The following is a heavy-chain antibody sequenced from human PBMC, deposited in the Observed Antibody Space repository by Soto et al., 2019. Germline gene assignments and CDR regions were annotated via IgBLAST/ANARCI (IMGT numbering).Heavy chain of an antibody. CDR2: VYYSGTT. V-gene: IGHV4-30-4*01. D-gene: IGHD6-19*01. CDR3: ARHPREWLGYYFDY. CDR1: GGSIRNGDYY. J-gene: IGHJ4*02. Sequence: PSETLSLTCTVSGGSIRNGDYYWGWIRQPPGKGLEWIGYVYYSGTTYSHPSLNSRVSISVDTSENQFSLRLTSVTAADTAVYYCARHPREWLGYYFDYWGQGTLVTVSS.